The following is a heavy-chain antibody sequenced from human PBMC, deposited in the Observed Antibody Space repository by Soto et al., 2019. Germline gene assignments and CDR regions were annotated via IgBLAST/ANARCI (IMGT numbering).Heavy chain of an antibody. V-gene: IGHV1-2*04. CDR2: INPNSGGT. CDR1: GYTFTGYY. CDR3: ARASSTYYDILTGYWDFDY. Sequence: QVQLVQSGAEVKKPGASVKVSCKASGYTFTGYYMHWVRQAPGQGLEWMGWINPNSGGTNYAQKVQGWFTMTRDTSISPAYMELSRLRSDDTAVYYCARASSTYYDILTGYWDFDYWGQGTLVTVSS. D-gene: IGHD3-9*01. J-gene: IGHJ4*02.